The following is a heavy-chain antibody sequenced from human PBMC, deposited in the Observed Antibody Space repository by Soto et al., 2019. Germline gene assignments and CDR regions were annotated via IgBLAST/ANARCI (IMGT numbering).Heavy chain of an antibody. Sequence: PSETLSLTCAVSGGSISSGGYSWSWIRQPPGKGLEWIGYIYHSGSTYYNPSLKSRVTISVDRSKNQFSLKLSSVTAADTAVYYCATRTGSYYYGMDVWGPGTTVTVSS. CDR3: ATRTGSYYYGMDV. CDR2: IYHSGST. D-gene: IGHD1-1*01. CDR1: GGSISSGGYS. V-gene: IGHV4-30-2*01. J-gene: IGHJ6*02.